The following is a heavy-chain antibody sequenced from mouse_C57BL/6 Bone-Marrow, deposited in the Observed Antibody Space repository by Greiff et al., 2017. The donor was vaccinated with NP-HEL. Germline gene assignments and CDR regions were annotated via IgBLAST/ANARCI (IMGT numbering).Heavy chain of an antibody. CDR1: GYSFTDYS. J-gene: IGHJ4*01. V-gene: IGHV1-39*01. CDR3: VISYGSSRAMDY. Sequence: EVQLLQSGPGLVKPGASVKISCKASGYSFTDYSMNWVKQSHGKGLEWIGVISRNYGTTSYNQKLKGKVTLTVDQSSSTAFMQLNSLTSEDSAVYYCVISYGSSRAMDYWGQGTSVTVSS. D-gene: IGHD1-1*01. CDR2: ISRNYGTT.